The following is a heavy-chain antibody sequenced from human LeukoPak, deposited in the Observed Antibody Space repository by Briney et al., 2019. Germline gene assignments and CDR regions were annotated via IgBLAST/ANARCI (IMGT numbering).Heavy chain of an antibody. J-gene: IGHJ4*02. Sequence: KPSETLSLTGTVSGGSISSSSYYWGWIRQPPGKGLEWIGSTYYSGSTYYNPSLKRRVTISVDTSKNQFSLKLSSVTAADTAVYYCARHFPGVAVAGYYFVYWGQGTLVTVSS. CDR1: GGSISSSSYY. CDR3: ARHFPGVAVAGYYFVY. V-gene: IGHV4-39*01. D-gene: IGHD6-19*01. CDR2: TYYSGST.